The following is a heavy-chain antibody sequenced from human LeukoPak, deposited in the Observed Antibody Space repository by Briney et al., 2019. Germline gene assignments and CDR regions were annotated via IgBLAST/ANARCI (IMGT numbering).Heavy chain of an antibody. CDR3: ARQPPWEMPIDY. V-gene: IGHV5-51*01. J-gene: IGHJ4*02. Sequence: GESLKISCKGSGYSFPNYWIAWVRQLPGKGLEWMGIIYPGDSDTRYSPSFQGQVTISADKSISTAYLQWSSLKASDTAMYYCARQPPWEMPIDYWGQGTLVTVSS. CDR2: IYPGDSDT. D-gene: IGHD5-24*01. CDR1: GYSFPNYW.